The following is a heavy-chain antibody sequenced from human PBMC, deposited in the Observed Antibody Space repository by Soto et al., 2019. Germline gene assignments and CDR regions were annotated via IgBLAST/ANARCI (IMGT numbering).Heavy chain of an antibody. Sequence: QVQLQESGPGLVKPSQTLSLTCTVSGGSISSGGYYWSWIRQHPGKGLEWIGYIYYSGSTYYNPSLKSRVTISVYTSKNHFSLKLSSVTAADTAVYYCAREIEGAVAGTFWFDPWGQGTLVTVSS. CDR2: IYYSGST. V-gene: IGHV4-31*03. CDR3: AREIEGAVAGTFWFDP. J-gene: IGHJ5*02. D-gene: IGHD6-19*01. CDR1: GGSISSGGYY.